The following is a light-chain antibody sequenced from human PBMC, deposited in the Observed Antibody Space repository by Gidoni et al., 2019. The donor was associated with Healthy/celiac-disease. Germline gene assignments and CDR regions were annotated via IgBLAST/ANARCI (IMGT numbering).Light chain of an antibody. CDR2: AAS. V-gene: IGKV1-8*01. Sequence: AIRMTQSPSSFSASTGDRVTIPCRASQCISSYLAWYKQKPGKAPKLLIYAASTLQSWVPSRFSGSGSGTDFTLTISCLQSEDFATYYCQQYYSYPWTFGQGTKVEIK. CDR3: QQYYSYPWT. CDR1: QCISSY. J-gene: IGKJ1*01.